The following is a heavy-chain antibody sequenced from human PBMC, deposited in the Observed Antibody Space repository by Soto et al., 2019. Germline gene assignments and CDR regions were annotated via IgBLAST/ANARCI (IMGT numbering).Heavy chain of an antibody. D-gene: IGHD5-18*01. J-gene: IGHJ4*03. CDR3: VRGGLRDDTDMDV. Sequence: GGSLRLSCTASGFTFRNYAMSWVRQPPGKGLEWVSATSGSGGSTFYADSVKGRFTISRDNSKNTLYVQMNSLRAEDTAVYFCVRGGLRDDTDMDVWGPGTLVTVFS. V-gene: IGHV3-23*01. CDR1: GFTFRNYA. CDR2: TSGSGGST.